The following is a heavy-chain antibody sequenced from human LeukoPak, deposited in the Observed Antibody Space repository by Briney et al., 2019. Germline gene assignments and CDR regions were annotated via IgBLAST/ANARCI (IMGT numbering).Heavy chain of an antibody. CDR1: GYTFTSYD. D-gene: IGHD5-18*01. CDR3: ARLGVYDGKSYGSY. Sequence: GASVKVSCKPSGYTFTSYDINWVRQATGQGLECMGCMNPNSGNTVYAQKFQGRVTMTRNPSIRTAYMELSSLRSEDTAVYYCARLGVYDGKSYGSYWGQGTLVTVSS. J-gene: IGHJ4*02. V-gene: IGHV1-8*01. CDR2: MNPNSGNT.